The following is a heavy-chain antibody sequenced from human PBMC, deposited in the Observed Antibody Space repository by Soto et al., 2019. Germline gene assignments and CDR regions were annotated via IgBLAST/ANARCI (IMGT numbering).Heavy chain of an antibody. V-gene: IGHV4-39*01. J-gene: IGHJ1*01. D-gene: IGHD1-26*01. CDR1: GDSISSSSSY. CDR2: IYNSGKT. Sequence: QVQLQESGPGLVKPSETVSLTCTVSGDSISSSSSYWGWIRQPPGKGLEWIGSIYNSGKTSYSPSLESRVTISVDTSKNQFSLKLSSVTAADTAVYYCARHASNSGSYSEYFQYWGQGTLVAVSS. CDR3: ARHASNSGSYSEYFQY.